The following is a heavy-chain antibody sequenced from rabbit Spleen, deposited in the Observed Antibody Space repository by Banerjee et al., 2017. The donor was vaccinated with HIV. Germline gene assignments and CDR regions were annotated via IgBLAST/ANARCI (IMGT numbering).Heavy chain of an antibody. D-gene: IGHD1-1*01. CDR3: ARDLVAVIGWNFNL. CDR1: GFSFSSSDY. Sequence: QSLEESGGDLVKPGASLTLTCTASGFSFSSSDYMCWVRQAPGKGLEWIGCMDTVSGGMTYYASWAKGRFTISKTSSTTVTLQMTSLTAADTATYFCARDLVAVIGWNFNLWGPGTLVTVS. J-gene: IGHJ4*01. V-gene: IGHV1S40*01. CDR2: MDTVSGGMT.